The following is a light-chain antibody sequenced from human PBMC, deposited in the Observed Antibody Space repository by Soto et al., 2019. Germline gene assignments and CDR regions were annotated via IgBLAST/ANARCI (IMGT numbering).Light chain of an antibody. CDR1: QSISSY. V-gene: IGKV1-39*01. CDR3: QQSYSTLT. Sequence: DIQMTQSPSSLSASVGDRVTITCRASQSISSYLNWYQQKPGKAPKRLIYAASSLQSGVPSRFSGSGSGTDFTLPISSLQPEDFATYYCQQSYSTLTFGPGTKVDIK. CDR2: AAS. J-gene: IGKJ3*01.